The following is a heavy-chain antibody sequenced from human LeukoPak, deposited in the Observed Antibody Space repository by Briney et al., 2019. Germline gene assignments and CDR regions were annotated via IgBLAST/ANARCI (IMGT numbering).Heavy chain of an antibody. V-gene: IGHV1-2*02. CDR3: ARDRVWFGESPYGMDV. CDR1: GYTFTGYY. D-gene: IGHD3-10*01. CDR2: INPNSGGT. J-gene: IGHJ6*02. Sequence: ASVKVSCKASGYTFTGYYMHWVRQAPGQGLEWMGWINPNSGGTNYAQKFQGRVTMTRDTSISTAYMELSRLRSDDTAVYYCARDRVWFGESPYGMDVWGQGTTVTVSS.